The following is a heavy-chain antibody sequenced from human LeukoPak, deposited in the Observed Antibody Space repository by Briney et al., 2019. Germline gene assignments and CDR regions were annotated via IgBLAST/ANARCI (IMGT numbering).Heavy chain of an antibody. CDR1: GGSFSGYY. CDR2: INHSGST. D-gene: IGHD3-10*01. Sequence: ASETLSLTCAVYGGSFSGYYWSWIRQPPGKGLEWIGEINHSGSTNYNPSLKSRVTISVDTSKNQFSLKLSSVTAADTAVYYCARSGDDDYGDYWDQGTLVTVSS. J-gene: IGHJ4*02. CDR3: ARSGDDDYGDY. V-gene: IGHV4-34*01.